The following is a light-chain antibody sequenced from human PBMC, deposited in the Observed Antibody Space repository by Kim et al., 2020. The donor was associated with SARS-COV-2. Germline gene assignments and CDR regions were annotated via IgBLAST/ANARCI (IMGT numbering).Light chain of an antibody. J-gene: IGLJ2*01. CDR3: SAWDNSLSAVL. Sequence: GQRVTISCAGSTANIGVHYVYWYQHLPGTAPKLLSYRNNQRPSGVPDRFSGSRSDTSASLAISGLRSEDEGDYYCSAWDNSLSAVLFGGGTKLTVL. V-gene: IGLV1-47*01. CDR2: RNN. CDR1: TANIGVHY.